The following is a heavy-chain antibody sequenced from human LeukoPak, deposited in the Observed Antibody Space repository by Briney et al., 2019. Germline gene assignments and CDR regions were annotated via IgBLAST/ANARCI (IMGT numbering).Heavy chain of an antibody. CDR1: GGSISSYY. Sequence: SETLSLTCTVSGGSISSYYWSWIRQPPGKGLEWIGEINHSGSTNYNPSLKSRATISVDTSKNQFSLKLSSVTAADTAVYYCAREGGPPYYYDSSGYYQKGKYYFDYWGQGTLVTVPS. J-gene: IGHJ4*02. CDR3: AREGGPPYYYDSSGYYQKGKYYFDY. CDR2: INHSGST. D-gene: IGHD3-22*01. V-gene: IGHV4-34*01.